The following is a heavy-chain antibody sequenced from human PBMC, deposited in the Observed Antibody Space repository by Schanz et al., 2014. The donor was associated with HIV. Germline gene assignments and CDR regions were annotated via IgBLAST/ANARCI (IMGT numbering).Heavy chain of an antibody. CDR1: GFTFNVYG. D-gene: IGHD6-6*01. CDR3: AKGYTSSSCFNL. CDR2: ISPDGDTQ. V-gene: IGHV3-30*18. J-gene: IGHJ2*01. Sequence: QGQLVESGGGVVRPGRSLRLSCTATGFTFNVYGMHWVRQAPGKGLEWVARISPDGDTQHYADSLKGRFTISRDNFKNTLDLQMDSLRPDDTAVYYGAKGYTSSSCFNLWGRGTLVTVSS.